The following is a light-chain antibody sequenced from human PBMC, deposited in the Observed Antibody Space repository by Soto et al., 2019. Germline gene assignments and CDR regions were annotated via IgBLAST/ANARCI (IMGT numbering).Light chain of an antibody. Sequence: AIQMTQSPSSLSASAGARVTISCRASQGIRNDLGWYQQKPGKAPKLLSDAASSLQSWVHSRFSGSGSCTDCILTSSSLQPEDSATYYCLHDHDYPLTFGGGTKVDIK. CDR3: LHDHDYPLT. CDR2: AAS. V-gene: IGKV1-6*01. CDR1: QGIRND. J-gene: IGKJ4*01.